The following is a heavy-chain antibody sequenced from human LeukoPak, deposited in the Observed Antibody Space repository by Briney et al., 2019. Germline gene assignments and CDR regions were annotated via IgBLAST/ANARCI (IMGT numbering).Heavy chain of an antibody. V-gene: IGHV4-39*01. Sequence: SETLSLACTASGGSISSSAYFWVWLRQPPGKGLEWIGSISYSGTTYYNPSLKSRVTISVDTSNNQFSLRVSSVTAADTAVYYCARSNSGSYYRFDHWGQGTLVTVSS. J-gene: IGHJ4*02. CDR2: ISYSGTT. CDR1: GGSISSSAYF. CDR3: ARSNSGSYYRFDH. D-gene: IGHD3-10*01.